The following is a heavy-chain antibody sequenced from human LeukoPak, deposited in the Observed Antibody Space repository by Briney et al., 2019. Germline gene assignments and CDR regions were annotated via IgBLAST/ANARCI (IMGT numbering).Heavy chain of an antibody. CDR1: GGSFTTYY. J-gene: IGHJ6*03. CDR2: IYYSGST. CDR3: ARHKDYYYSYMDV. V-gene: IGHV4-59*05. Sequence: SETLSLTCTVSGGSFTTYYWSWIRQPPGKGLEWIGSIYYSGSTYYNPSLKSRVTISVDTSKNQFSLKLSSVTAADTAVYYCARHKDYYYSYMDVWGKGTTVTISS.